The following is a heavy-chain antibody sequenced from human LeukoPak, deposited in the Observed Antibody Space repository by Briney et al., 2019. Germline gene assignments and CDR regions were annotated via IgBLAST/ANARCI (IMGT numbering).Heavy chain of an antibody. V-gene: IGHV3-30-3*01. CDR3: ARGSMGGYYYYYGMDV. CDR2: ISYDGNNK. J-gene: IGHJ6*02. D-gene: IGHD2/OR15-2a*01. Sequence: PGGSLRLSCAASGFTFSSYAMHWVRQAPGKGLEWVAVISYDGNNKYYADSVKGRFTISRGNSKNTLFLQMNSLRAEDTAVYYCARGSMGGYYYYYGMDVWGQGTTVTVSS. CDR1: GFTFSSYA.